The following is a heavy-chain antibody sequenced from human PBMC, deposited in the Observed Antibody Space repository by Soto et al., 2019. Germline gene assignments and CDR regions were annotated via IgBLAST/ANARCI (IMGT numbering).Heavy chain of an antibody. CDR1: GDSVSSNSAA. CDR3: ARAGSSIADCKWSGTQYYYYGMDV. D-gene: IGHD6-6*01. CDR2: TYYRSKWYN. J-gene: IGHJ6*02. V-gene: IGHV6-1*01. Sequence: PSQTLSLTCAISGDSVSSNSAAWNWIRQSPSRGLEWLGRTYYRSKWYNDYAVSVKSRITINPDTSKNQFSLQLNSVTPEDTAVYYCARAGSSIADCKWSGTQYYYYGMDVWGQGTTVAVSS.